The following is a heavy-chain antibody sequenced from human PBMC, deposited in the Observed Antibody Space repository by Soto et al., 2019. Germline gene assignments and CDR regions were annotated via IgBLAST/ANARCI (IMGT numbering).Heavy chain of an antibody. Sequence: EVQLLESGGGLVQPGGSLRLSCAASGFTFSSYAMSWVRQAPGKGLEWVSAISGSGGSTYYADSVKGRFTISRDNSKDXLYLQMNSLRAEDTAVYYCANPDIQLWLTLGAFDIWGQGTMVTVSS. CDR1: GFTFSSYA. D-gene: IGHD5-18*01. CDR2: ISGSGGST. V-gene: IGHV3-23*01. CDR3: ANPDIQLWLTLGAFDI. J-gene: IGHJ3*02.